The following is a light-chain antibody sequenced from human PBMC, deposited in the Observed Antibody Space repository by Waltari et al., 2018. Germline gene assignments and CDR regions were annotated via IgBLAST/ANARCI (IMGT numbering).Light chain of an antibody. CDR1: SSDVGNYNL. Sequence: QSALTQPASVSGSPGQSITISCTGTSSDVGNYNLVSWYQQHPGRAPNLIIYAVSERPSGVSNRFSGSKSANTASLTVSGRQAEDEADYYCCSYAGRTTWVFGGGTNLTVL. CDR2: AVS. CDR3: CSYAGRTTWV. V-gene: IGLV2-23*02. J-gene: IGLJ3*02.